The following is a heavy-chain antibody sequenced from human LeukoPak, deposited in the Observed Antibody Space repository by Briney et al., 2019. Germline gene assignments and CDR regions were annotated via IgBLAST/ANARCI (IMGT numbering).Heavy chain of an antibody. Sequence: GGSLRLSCAVSGFTFSGHAMTWVRQAPGKGLEWVSVINDSGGSTYYADSVKGRFTISRDNSKNTLFLQMNSLRAEDTAVYYCAKGRDAFDYWGQGTLVTVSS. J-gene: IGHJ4*02. CDR2: INDSGGST. D-gene: IGHD5-24*01. CDR3: AKGRDAFDY. CDR1: GFTFSGHA. V-gene: IGHV3-23*01.